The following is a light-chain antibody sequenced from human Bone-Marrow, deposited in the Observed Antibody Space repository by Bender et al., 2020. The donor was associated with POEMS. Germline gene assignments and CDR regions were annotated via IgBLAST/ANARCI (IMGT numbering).Light chain of an antibody. CDR1: SSNIGAHA. CDR2: SSH. Sequence: QSVLTQPPSASGTPGQRVTISCSGGSSNIGAHAVNWYQHLPGTAPKLLIYSSHRRPSEVPDRFSGSRSGTSASLAISGLQSEDEADYYCAVWDDSLHGWVFGGETKLTVL. J-gene: IGLJ3*02. CDR3: AVWDDSLHGWV. V-gene: IGLV1-44*01.